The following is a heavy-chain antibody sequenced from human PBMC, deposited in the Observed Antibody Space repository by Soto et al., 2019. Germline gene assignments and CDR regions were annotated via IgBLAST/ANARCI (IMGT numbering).Heavy chain of an antibody. CDR1: GDTFSSYS. CDR2: IIPIFGTA. CDR3: ANRLVAASYYYYYGRDV. J-gene: IGHJ6*02. D-gene: IGHD2-15*01. V-gene: IGHV1-69*13. Sequence: SVKVSCKASGDTFSSYSIRWVRQAPGQGLEWMGWIIPIFGTANYAQKFQGRVTFTADASTSTAYMELSSLTSEDTAVDYCANRLVAASYYYYYGRDVWGQGTTVTVSS.